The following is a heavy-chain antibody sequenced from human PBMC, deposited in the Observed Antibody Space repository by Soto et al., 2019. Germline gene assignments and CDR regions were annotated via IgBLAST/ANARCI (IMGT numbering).Heavy chain of an antibody. CDR2: IDPSDSYT. V-gene: IGHV5-10-1*01. J-gene: IGHJ2*01. CDR3: ARGDTALSYWYFDL. CDR1: GYSFTSHW. D-gene: IGHD5-18*01. Sequence: GESLKISCQGSGYSFTSHWISWVRQMPGKGLEWMGRIDPSDSYTSYSPSFQGHVTISADKSISTVYLQWSSLKASDTATYYCARGDTALSYWYFDLWGRGTLVTVSS.